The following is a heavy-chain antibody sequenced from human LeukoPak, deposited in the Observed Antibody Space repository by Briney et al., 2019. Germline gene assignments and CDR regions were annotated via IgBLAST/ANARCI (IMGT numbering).Heavy chain of an antibody. V-gene: IGHV3-43*01. CDR1: GFTFHDHT. CDR2: ISWDDSST. J-gene: IGHJ4*02. D-gene: IGHD3-3*01. Sequence: GGSLRLSCAASGFTFHDHTMHWVRHAPGRGLEWVSLISWDDSSTHYADSVKGQFTISRDNSKNSLYLQMHSLRTEDTALYYCAKGKRVLERIFDYWGQGTLVTVSS. CDR3: AKGKRVLERIFDY.